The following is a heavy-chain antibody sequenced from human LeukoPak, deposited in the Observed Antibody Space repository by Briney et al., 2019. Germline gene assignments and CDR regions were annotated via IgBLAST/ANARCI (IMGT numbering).Heavy chain of an antibody. Sequence: VASVKVSCKTSGYTFIHYYMHWVRQAPGQGLEWMGWINPNSGGTNYAQKFQGRVTMTRDTSISTAYMELSRLRSDDTAVYYCAREVPGVFWSGYYLYYFDYWGQGTLVTVSS. CDR1: GYTFIHYY. D-gene: IGHD3-3*01. J-gene: IGHJ4*02. V-gene: IGHV1-2*02. CDR3: AREVPGVFWSGYYLYYFDY. CDR2: INPNSGGT.